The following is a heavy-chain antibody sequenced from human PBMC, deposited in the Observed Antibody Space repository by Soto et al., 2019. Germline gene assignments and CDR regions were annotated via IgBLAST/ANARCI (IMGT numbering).Heavy chain of an antibody. V-gene: IGHV3-23*01. CDR1: GFTFSSYA. J-gene: IGHJ4*02. D-gene: IGHD1-26*01. CDR2: ISGSGGSP. CDR3: AKEYGTWFNSGSYRSDY. Sequence: EVQLLESGGGLVQPGGSLRLSCEASGFTFSSYAMSWVRQAPGKGLEWVSAISGSGGSPYYAGSVKGRFTVSRDNSRNTLYLKMNSLRAEDTAVYYCAKEYGTWFNSGSYRSDYWGQGTLVTVSS.